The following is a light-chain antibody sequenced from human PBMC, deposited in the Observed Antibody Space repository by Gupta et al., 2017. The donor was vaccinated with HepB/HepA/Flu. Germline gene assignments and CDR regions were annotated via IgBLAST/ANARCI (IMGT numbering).Light chain of an antibody. Sequence: QSLLTQSPSASGTPGQRVTISCSGGSSNIGGRTVNWYQHFPGTAPKLLIYNTNQRPSGIPDRFSGSRSGTSASLAISGLQHDDEADYYCAAWDDSLKGWVFGAGTKLTVL. J-gene: IGLJ2*01. V-gene: IGLV1-44*01. CDR1: SSNIGGRT. CDR2: NTN. CDR3: AAWDDSLKGWV.